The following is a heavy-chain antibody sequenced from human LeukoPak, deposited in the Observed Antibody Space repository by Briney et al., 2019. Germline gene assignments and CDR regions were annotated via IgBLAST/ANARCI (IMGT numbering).Heavy chain of an antibody. CDR3: AGRFSSSWAHAY. J-gene: IGHJ4*02. CDR1: GFTVTSNY. V-gene: IGHV3-53*01. CDR2: IYSDGRT. Sequence: GGSLRLSCAAPGFTVTSNYMSWVRQAPGKGLEWVSSIYSDGRTFYADSVKGRFTTSRDNSKNTLSLQFNSLRVEDTAVYYCAGRFSSSWAHAYWGQGTLVTVSS. D-gene: IGHD6-13*01.